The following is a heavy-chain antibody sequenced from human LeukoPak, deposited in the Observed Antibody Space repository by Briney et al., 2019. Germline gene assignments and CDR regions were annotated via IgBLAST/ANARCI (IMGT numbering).Heavy chain of an antibody. CDR1: GFTSDDHA. Sequence: GRSLRLSCAVSGFTSDDHAMHWVRQASGKGLEWVAGIMWRSGSTGYGDSVKGRFTISRDNAKKSLYLQMNGLRVEGTAFYYCTKDLTPGGADVWGQGTTVTVSS. V-gene: IGHV3-9*02. D-gene: IGHD3-10*01. CDR2: IMWRSGST. J-gene: IGHJ6*02. CDR3: TKDLTPGGADV.